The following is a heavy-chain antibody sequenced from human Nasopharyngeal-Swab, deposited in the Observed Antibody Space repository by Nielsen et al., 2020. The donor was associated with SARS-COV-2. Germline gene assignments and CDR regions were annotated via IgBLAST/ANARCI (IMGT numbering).Heavy chain of an antibody. V-gene: IGHV1-46*01. Sequence: ASVKVSCKASGYTFTGYYMHWVRQAPGQGLEWMGIINDSGRTTSYAQKFQGRVTMTRETSTSTLYMELSSLRYDDTAVYYCARPYSGYDFHYFQYWGQGTLVTVSS. J-gene: IGHJ4*02. CDR1: GYTFTGYY. CDR3: ARPYSGYDFHYFQY. D-gene: IGHD5-12*01. CDR2: INDSGRTT.